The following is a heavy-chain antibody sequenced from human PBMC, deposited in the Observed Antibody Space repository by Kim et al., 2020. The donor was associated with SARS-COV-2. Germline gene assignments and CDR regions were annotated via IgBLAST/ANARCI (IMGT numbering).Heavy chain of an antibody. CDR2: IYSGGST. CDR1: GFTVSSNY. D-gene: IGHD4-17*01. V-gene: IGHV3-53*01. CDR3: ARGGVGSDYGDLDYYGMDV. J-gene: IGHJ6*02. Sequence: GGSLRLSCAASGFTVSSNYMSWVRQAPGKGLEWVSVIYSGGSTYYADSVKGRFTISRDNSKNTPYLQMNSLRAEDTTVYYCARGGVGSDYGDLDYYGMDVWGQGTTVTVSS.